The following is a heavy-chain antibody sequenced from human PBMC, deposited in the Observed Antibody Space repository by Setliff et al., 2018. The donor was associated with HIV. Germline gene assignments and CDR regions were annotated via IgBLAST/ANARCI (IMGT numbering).Heavy chain of an antibody. V-gene: IGHV3-74*01. CDR2: INGDGSRT. J-gene: IGHJ6*02. CDR1: GFTFSNYW. Sequence: PGGSLRLSCAVSGFTFSNYWMHWVRQVPGRGLVWVSRINGDGSRTDYADSVKGRFTISRDNANNMFYLQMNSLRVDDTAMYYCTPDIGATQYYYGMDVWGRGTTVTVSS. D-gene: IGHD1-26*01. CDR3: TPDIGATQYYYGMDV.